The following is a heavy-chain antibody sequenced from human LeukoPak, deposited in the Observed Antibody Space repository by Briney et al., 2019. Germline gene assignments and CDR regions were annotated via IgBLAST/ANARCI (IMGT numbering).Heavy chain of an antibody. Sequence: GGSLRLSCAASGFTFSSYSMNWVRQAPGKGLEWVSSISSSSSYIYYADSVKGRFTISRDNAKNSLYLQMNSLRAEDTAVYYCARLPPLRGYCSGGSCASEGYYYYGMDVWGQGTTVTVSS. J-gene: IGHJ6*02. CDR2: ISSSSSYI. V-gene: IGHV3-21*01. CDR3: ARLPPLRGYCSGGSCASEGYYYYGMDV. CDR1: GFTFSSYS. D-gene: IGHD2-15*01.